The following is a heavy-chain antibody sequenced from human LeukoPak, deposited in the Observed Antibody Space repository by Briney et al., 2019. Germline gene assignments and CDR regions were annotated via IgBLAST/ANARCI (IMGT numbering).Heavy chain of an antibody. CDR2: IYTSGST. Sequence: SETLSLTCTVSGGSISSYYWSWIRQPAGKGLEWIGRIYTSGSTNYNPSLKSRVTMSVDTSKNQFSLKLNSVTAADTAVYYCARELRYCSGDSCYSGDYWGQGTLVTVSS. CDR3: ARELRYCSGDSCYSGDY. D-gene: IGHD2-15*01. J-gene: IGHJ4*02. V-gene: IGHV4-4*07. CDR1: GGSISSYY.